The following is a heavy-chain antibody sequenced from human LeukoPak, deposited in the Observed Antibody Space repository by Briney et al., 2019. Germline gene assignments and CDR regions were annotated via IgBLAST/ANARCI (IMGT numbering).Heavy chain of an antibody. V-gene: IGHV4-39*07. Sequence: PSDTLSLTCTVSGRSISSSSDYWGWIRQPRGKGLVWIGSIYYSGSTCYHPALQSHHTISLDTSKNQFSVKQTSGTAPDTAVYYCARGYGSGSYFNSGYCYYMDVWGKGTTVTVSS. CDR2: IYYSGST. D-gene: IGHD3-10*01. J-gene: IGHJ6*03. CDR1: GRSISSSSDY. CDR3: ARGYGSGSYFNSGYCYYMDV.